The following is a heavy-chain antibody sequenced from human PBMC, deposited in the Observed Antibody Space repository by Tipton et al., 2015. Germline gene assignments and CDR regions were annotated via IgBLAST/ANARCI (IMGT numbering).Heavy chain of an antibody. CDR2: IQYSGST. Sequence: TLSLTCSVSSDSISKYYWSWIRQPPGKELEWIGYIQYSGSTNYNPSLKSRVTISVDTSKNQFSLMLRSVTAADTAVYYCARDVEHGMDVWGQGTTVTVSS. J-gene: IGHJ6*02. CDR1: SDSISKYY. V-gene: IGHV4-59*01. D-gene: IGHD5-24*01. CDR3: ARDVEHGMDV.